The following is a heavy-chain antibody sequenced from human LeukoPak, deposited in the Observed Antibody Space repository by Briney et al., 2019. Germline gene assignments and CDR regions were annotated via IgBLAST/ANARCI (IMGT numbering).Heavy chain of an antibody. CDR2: IYTSGST. CDR3: ARVGDGYNYDY. Sequence: PSETLSLTCTVSGGSISSYYWSWIRQPAGKGLEWIGRIYTSGSTNYNPSLKSRVTKSVDKSKNQFSLKLSSVTAADTDVYYCARVGDGYNYDYWGQGTLVTVSS. V-gene: IGHV4-4*07. CDR1: GGSISSYY. J-gene: IGHJ4*02. D-gene: IGHD5-24*01.